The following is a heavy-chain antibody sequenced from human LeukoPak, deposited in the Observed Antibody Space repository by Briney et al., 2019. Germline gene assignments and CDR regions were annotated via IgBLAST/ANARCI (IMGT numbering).Heavy chain of an antibody. CDR1: GLTVSGTY. D-gene: IGHD6-19*01. Sequence: GGSLRLSCAASGLTVSGTYMSWVRQAPGKGLEWVSVIYGGGSTYYADSVKGRLTLSRDNSKNTLYLQMNSLRAEDTAVYYCARIQYSSGWYPDAFDIWGQGTMVTVSS. V-gene: IGHV3-66*01. CDR2: IYGGGST. J-gene: IGHJ3*02. CDR3: ARIQYSSGWYPDAFDI.